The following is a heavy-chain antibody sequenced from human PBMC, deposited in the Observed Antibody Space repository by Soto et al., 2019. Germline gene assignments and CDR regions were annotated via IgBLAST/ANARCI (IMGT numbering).Heavy chain of an antibody. D-gene: IGHD3-3*01. J-gene: IGHJ6*02. Sequence: PVGSLRLSCDDSGFTFSSYAMSWVRQALGKGLEWVSALSGSGGSTYYADSVKGRFTISRDNSKNTLYLQMNSLRAEDTAVYYCAKIPTIFGVVIIDYGMDVWGQGTTVTVSS. CDR1: GFTFSSYA. CDR3: AKIPTIFGVVIIDYGMDV. CDR2: LSGSGGST. V-gene: IGHV3-23*01.